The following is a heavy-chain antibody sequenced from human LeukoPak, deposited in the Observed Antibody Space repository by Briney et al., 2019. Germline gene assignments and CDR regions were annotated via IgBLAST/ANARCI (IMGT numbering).Heavy chain of an antibody. Sequence: ASVKVSCKASGYTFTGYYIHWVRQAPGQGLEWMGWINPNSGGTNYAQKFQGRVTMTRDTSISTAYMELSRLRSDDTAVYYCARTREARVVTAIPYYWGQGTLVTVSS. V-gene: IGHV1-2*02. CDR2: INPNSGGT. CDR3: ARTREARVVTAIPYY. D-gene: IGHD2-21*02. J-gene: IGHJ4*02. CDR1: GYTFTGYY.